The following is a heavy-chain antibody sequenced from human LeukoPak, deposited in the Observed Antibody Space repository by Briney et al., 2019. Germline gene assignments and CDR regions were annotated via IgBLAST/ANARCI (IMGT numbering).Heavy chain of an antibody. CDR2: MNPNSGNT. V-gene: IGHV1-8*01. J-gene: IGHJ4*02. D-gene: IGHD6-13*01. CDR3: ASIPIAAAGSFDY. Sequence: GASVKVSCKASGYTFTSYDINGVRQATGQGLEWMGWMNPNSGNTGYAQKFQGRVTMTRNTSISTAYMELSSLRSEDTAVYYCASIPIAAAGSFDYWGQGTLVTVSS. CDR1: GYTFTSYD.